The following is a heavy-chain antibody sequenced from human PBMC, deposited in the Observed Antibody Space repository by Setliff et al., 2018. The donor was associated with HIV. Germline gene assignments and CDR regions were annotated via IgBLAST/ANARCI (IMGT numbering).Heavy chain of an antibody. CDR3: ARSAYYYYYMDV. V-gene: IGHV4-4*02. CDR1: W. J-gene: IGHJ6*03. Sequence: WWSWVRQPPGKGLEWIGETYHSGITKYNPSLKSRVTMSVDKSKNHFSLNLSSVTAADTAVYYCARSAYYYYYMDVWGKGTTVTVSS. CDR2: TYHSGIT.